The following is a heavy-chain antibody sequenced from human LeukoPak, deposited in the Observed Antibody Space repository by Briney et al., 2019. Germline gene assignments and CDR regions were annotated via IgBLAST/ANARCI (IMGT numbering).Heavy chain of an antibody. CDR3: AKDRGYSSSWANWFDP. CDR2: ISYDGSNK. V-gene: IGHV3-30*18. J-gene: IGHJ5*02. CDR1: GFTFSSYG. Sequence: GGSLRLSCAASGFTFSSYGMHWVRQAPGKGLEWVAVISYDGSNKYYADSVKGRFTISRDNSKNTLYLQMYSLRAEDTAVYYCAKDRGYSSSWANWFDPWGQGTLVTVSS. D-gene: IGHD6-13*01.